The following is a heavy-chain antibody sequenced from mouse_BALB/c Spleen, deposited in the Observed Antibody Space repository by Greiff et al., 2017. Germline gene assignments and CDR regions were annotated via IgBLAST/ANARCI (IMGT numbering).Heavy chain of an antibody. CDR2: ISSGGSYT. V-gene: IGHV5-6-4*01. CDR3: TRGGLRGFFLAY. CDR1: GFTFSSYT. D-gene: IGHD2-4*01. J-gene: IGHJ3*01. Sequence: EVQRVESGGGLVKPGGSLKLSCAASGFTFSSYTMSWVRQTPEKRLEWVATISSGGSYTYYPDSVKGRFTISRDNAKNTLYLQMSSLKSEDTAMYYCTRGGLRGFFLAYWGQGTLVTVSA.